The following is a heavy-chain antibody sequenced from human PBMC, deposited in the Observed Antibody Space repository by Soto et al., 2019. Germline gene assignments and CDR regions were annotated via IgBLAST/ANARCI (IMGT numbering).Heavy chain of an antibody. D-gene: IGHD2-2*01. CDR3: ARCRYCSSTSCEKNDWFDP. V-gene: IGHV4-34*01. CDR1: GGSFSGYY. J-gene: IGHJ5*02. CDR2: INHRGST. Sequence: QVQLQQWGAGLLKPSETLSLTCAVSGGSFSGYYWIWIRQPPGKGLEWIGEINHRGSTNYNPPLRIAVTIPVDTTKNQFSLKISSMTAAHTAVYYCARCRYCSSTSCEKNDWFDPWGQGTLVTVSS.